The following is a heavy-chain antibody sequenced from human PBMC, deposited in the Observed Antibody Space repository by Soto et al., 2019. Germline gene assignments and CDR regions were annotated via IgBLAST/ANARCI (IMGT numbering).Heavy chain of an antibody. V-gene: IGHV1-18*01. CDR1: GYTFTSHD. CDR3: VRDTRFYFDSSGQHY. CDR2: ISPYNGNT. J-gene: IGHJ4*02. D-gene: IGHD3-22*01. Sequence: QVQLVQSGAEVKKPGASVKVSCKASGYTFTSHDISWVRQAPGQGLEWMGWISPYNGNTNYAQRLQGRVTMTADTSTSTAYMELRSLRSDDTAVYYGVRDTRFYFDSSGQHYWGQGALVTVSS.